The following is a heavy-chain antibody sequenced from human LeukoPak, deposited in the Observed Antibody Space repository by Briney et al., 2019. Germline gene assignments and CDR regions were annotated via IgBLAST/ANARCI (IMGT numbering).Heavy chain of an antibody. CDR1: GFTFSNYG. CDR2: ISYDGSNK. J-gene: IGHJ4*02. D-gene: IGHD3-10*01. Sequence: GGSLRLSCAASGFTFSNYGMHWVRQAPGKGLEWVAVISYDGSNKYYADSVKGRFTISRDNSKNTLYLQMNSLRAEDTAVYYCARHFGSGSLDSWGQGALVTVSS. CDR3: ARHFGSGSLDS. V-gene: IGHV3-30*03.